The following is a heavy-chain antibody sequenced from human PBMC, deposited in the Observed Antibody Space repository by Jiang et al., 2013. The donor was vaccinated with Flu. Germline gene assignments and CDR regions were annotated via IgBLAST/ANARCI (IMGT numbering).Heavy chain of an antibody. J-gene: IGHJ4*02. CDR2: INHSGST. Sequence: LLKPSETLSLTCAVYGGSFSGYYWSWIRQPPGKGLEWIGEINHSGSTNYNPSLKSRVTISVDTSKNQFSLKLSSVTAADTAVYYCARGQRYGGYEYGYWGQGTLVTVSS. V-gene: IGHV4-34*01. D-gene: IGHD5-12*01. CDR1: GGSFSGYY. CDR3: ARGQRYGGYEYGY.